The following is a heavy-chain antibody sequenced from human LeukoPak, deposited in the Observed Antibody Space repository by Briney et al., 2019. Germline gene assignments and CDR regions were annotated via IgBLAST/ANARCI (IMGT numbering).Heavy chain of an antibody. Sequence: GASVKVSCKASGGTFSSYAISWVRQAPGQGLEWMGRIIPILGIANYAQKFQGRVTITADKSTSTAYMELSSLRSEDAAVYYCAREAVMPVAPVKIGTSDRPLYEYYGPDVWGQGTTVTVS. V-gene: IGHV1-69*04. CDR1: GGTFSSYA. CDR2: IIPILGIA. D-gene: IGHD1/OR15-1a*01. CDR3: AREAVMPVAPVKIGTSDRPLYEYYGPDV. J-gene: IGHJ6*02.